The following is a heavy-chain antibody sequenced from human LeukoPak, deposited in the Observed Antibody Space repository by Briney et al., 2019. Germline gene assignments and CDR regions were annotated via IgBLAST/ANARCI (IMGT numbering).Heavy chain of an antibody. V-gene: IGHV4-30-4*01. D-gene: IGHD5-24*01. CDR3: ARVGEKMATAYFDY. CDR2: IYYSGST. Sequence: SETLSLTCTVSGGSISSGDYYWSWIRQPPGKGLEWIGYIYYSGSTYYNPSLKSRVTISVDTSKNQFSLKLSSVTAADTAVYYCARVGEKMATAYFDYWGQGTLVTVSS. CDR1: GGSISSGDYY. J-gene: IGHJ4*02.